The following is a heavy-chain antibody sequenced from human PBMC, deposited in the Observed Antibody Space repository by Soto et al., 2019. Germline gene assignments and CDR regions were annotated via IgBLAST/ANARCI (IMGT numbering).Heavy chain of an antibody. CDR3: ARGSTVARPRVYFDL. Sequence: SETLSLTCTVSGGSISSYYWSWIRQPPGKGLEWIGYIYYGGNTYYNPSLRSRITISVDTSKDQFSLKLSSVTAADSAVYYCARGSTVARPRVYFDLWGQGAQVTVSS. V-gene: IGHV4-59*01. CDR1: GGSISSYY. CDR2: IYYGGNT. D-gene: IGHD6-6*01. J-gene: IGHJ4*02.